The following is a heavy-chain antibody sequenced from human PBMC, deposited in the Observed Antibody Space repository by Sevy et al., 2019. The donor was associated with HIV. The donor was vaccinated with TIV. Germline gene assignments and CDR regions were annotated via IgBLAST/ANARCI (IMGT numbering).Heavy chain of an antibody. Sequence: GGFLRLSCTASGFSFSDYYMSWIRQAPGKGLEWLSYISTSSGFTDYEDSVKGRFTISRDNAKNSLHLQMNSLRAEDTAVYFCARVRYNYGQKYFDYWGQGTLVTVSS. CDR1: GFSFSDYY. CDR2: ISTSSGFT. CDR3: ARVRYNYGQKYFDY. J-gene: IGHJ4*02. D-gene: IGHD5-18*01. V-gene: IGHV3-11*06.